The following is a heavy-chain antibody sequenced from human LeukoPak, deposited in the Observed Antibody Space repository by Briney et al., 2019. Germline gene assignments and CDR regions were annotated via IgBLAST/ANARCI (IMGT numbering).Heavy chain of an antibody. CDR1: GYTFTGYY. J-gene: IGHJ4*02. CDR2: INPNSGGT. Sequence: ASVKVCCKASGYTFTGYYMHWGRQAPGQGLEWMGWINPNSGGTNYAQKFQGRVTMTRDTSISTAYMELSRLRSDDTAVYYCARDRTRAGYSCGGYHDYWGQGTLVTVSS. D-gene: IGHD6-19*01. V-gene: IGHV1-2*02. CDR3: ARDRTRAGYSCGGYHDY.